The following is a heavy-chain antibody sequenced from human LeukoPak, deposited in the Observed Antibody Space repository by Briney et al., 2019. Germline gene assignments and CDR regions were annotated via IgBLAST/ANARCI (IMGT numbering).Heavy chain of an antibody. V-gene: IGHV3-9*01. J-gene: IGHJ5*02. CDR1: GFTFDDYA. CDR3: ARDLGGNWFDP. CDR2: ISWNSGSI. Sequence: GGSLRLSCAASGFTFDDYAMHWVRQAPGKGLEWVSGISWNSGSIGYADSVKGRFTISRDNAKNSLYLQMNSLRAEDTAVYYCARDLGGNWFDPWGQGTLVTVSS.